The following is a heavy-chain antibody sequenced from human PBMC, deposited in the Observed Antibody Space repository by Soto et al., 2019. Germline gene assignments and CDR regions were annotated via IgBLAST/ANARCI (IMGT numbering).Heavy chain of an antibody. V-gene: IGHV1-3*01. J-gene: IGHJ6*03. CDR3: ARDRQDYYYYYYMDV. CDR1: GYTFTSYA. Sequence: QVQLVQSGAVVKKPGASVKVSCKASGYTFTSYAMHWVRQAPGQRLEWMGWINAGNGNTKYSQKFQGRVTITRDTSASTAYMELSSLRSEDTAVYYCARDRQDYYYYYYMDVWGKGTTVTVSS. CDR2: INAGNGNT.